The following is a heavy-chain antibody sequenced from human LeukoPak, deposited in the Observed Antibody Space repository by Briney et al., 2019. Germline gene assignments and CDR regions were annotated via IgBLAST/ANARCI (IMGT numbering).Heavy chain of an antibody. CDR2: IDPSDSYT. CDR3: ARHPPPTYYDILTGYYSYNWFGP. D-gene: IGHD3-9*01. CDR1: GYSFTSYW. Sequence: GESLKISCKGSGYSFTSYWISWVRQMPGKGLEWMGRIDPSDSYTNYSPSFQGHVTISADKSISTAYLQWSSLKASDTAMYYCARHPPPTYYDILTGYYSYNWFGPWGQGTLVTVSS. J-gene: IGHJ5*02. V-gene: IGHV5-10-1*01.